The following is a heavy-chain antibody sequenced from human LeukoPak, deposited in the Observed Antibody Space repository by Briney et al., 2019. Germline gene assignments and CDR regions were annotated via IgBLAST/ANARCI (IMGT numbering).Heavy chain of an antibody. CDR2: IYYSGST. V-gene: IGHV4-59*01. Sequence: PSETLSLTCTVSGGSISSYYWSWIRQPPGKRLEWIGHIYYSGSTNYNPSLKSRFTISIDTSKNQISLKLSSVTAADTAVYYCASRSSIWSGYQDTLYYFVSWGQGTLVTVSS. CDR1: GGSISSYY. J-gene: IGHJ4*02. D-gene: IGHD3-3*01. CDR3: ASRSSIWSGYQDTLYYFVS.